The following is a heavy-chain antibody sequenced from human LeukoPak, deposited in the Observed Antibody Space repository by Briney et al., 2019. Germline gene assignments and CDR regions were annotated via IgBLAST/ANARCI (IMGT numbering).Heavy chain of an antibody. CDR2: IKSKSDGGTI. D-gene: IGHD2-15*01. CDR3: TTRRQDGW. Sequence: PGGSLRLSCVGSGFTFSDAWMSWVRQAPGKGLGWVGRIKSKSDGGTIDYPAPAKGRFTISRDDSRNTLYLQMNSLKAEDTAAYYCTTRRQDGWWGQGTLVTVS. CDR1: GFTFSDAW. J-gene: IGHJ1*01. V-gene: IGHV3-15*01.